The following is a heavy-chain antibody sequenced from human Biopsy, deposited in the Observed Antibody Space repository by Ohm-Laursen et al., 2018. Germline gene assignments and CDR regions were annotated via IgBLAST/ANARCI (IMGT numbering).Heavy chain of an antibody. CDR3: ARDIMNRIAGLVARSDVFDI. V-gene: IGHV1-2*02. D-gene: IGHD3-16*01. CDR2: TSPNSGGT. CDR1: GYAVNDYF. Sequence: ASVKVSCKGSGYAVNDYFLHWLRQAPGQGPEWMGWTSPNSGGTNYAQKFQGRVTMTTDTSTSTVYLELRRLISDDAAVYYCARDIMNRIAGLVARSDVFDIWGQGTLVTVSS. J-gene: IGHJ3*02.